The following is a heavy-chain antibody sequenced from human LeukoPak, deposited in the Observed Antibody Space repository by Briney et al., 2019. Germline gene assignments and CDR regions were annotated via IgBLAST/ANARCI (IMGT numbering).Heavy chain of an antibody. Sequence: ASVNVSCKASQYTFTTYFMHWVRQAPGQGLEWMGVINPSAGSTSYAQKFQDRVTMTRDTSTSTVYLHLSSLRSEDTAVYYCARGGYDFSSGHYPDNWGQGTLVTVSS. CDR2: INPSAGST. V-gene: IGHV1-46*01. D-gene: IGHD3-3*01. CDR3: ARGGYDFSSGHYPDN. J-gene: IGHJ4*02. CDR1: QYTFTTYF.